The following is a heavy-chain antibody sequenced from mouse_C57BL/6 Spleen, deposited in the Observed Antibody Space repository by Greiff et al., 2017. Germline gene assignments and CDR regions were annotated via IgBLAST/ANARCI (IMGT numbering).Heavy chain of an antibody. CDR2: IYPGDGDT. D-gene: IGHD3-2*02. J-gene: IGHJ2*01. CDR3: ARRGRQLSLEGDY. V-gene: IGHV1-82*01. CDR1: GYAFSSSW. Sequence: QVQLKESGPELVKPGASVKISCKASGYAFSSSWMNWVKQRPGKGLEWIGRIYPGDGDTNYNGKFKGKATLTADKSSSTAYMQLSSLTSEDSAVYFCARRGRQLSLEGDYWGQGTTLTVSS.